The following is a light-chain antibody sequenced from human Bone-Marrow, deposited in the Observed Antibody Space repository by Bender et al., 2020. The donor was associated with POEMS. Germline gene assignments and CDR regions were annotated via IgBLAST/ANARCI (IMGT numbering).Light chain of an antibody. CDR1: KLGDKY. V-gene: IGLV3-1*01. J-gene: IGLJ3*02. CDR3: QAWDSTTFVV. CDR2: RDF. Sequence: SYELTQPPSVSVSPGQTARITCSGDKLGDKYACWYQRKPGQSPLLVIYRDFQRPSGIPERFSGSNSGNTATLTITGTQITDEADYYCQAWDSTTFVVFGGGTKLTVL.